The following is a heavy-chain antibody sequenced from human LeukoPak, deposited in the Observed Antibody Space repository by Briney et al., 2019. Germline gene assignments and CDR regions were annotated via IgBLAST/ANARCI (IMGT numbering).Heavy chain of an antibody. CDR3: ARKGPANYYYYYMDV. V-gene: IGHV1-8*01. CDR1: GYTFASYD. Sequence: ASVKVSCKASGYTFASYDLNWVRQATGQGLEWMGWMNPNSGNTGYAPKFQGRVTMTRNTSISTAYMELSSLRSEDTAVYYCARKGPANYYYYYMDVWGKGTSVTVSS. J-gene: IGHJ6*03. D-gene: IGHD2-2*01. CDR2: MNPNSGNT.